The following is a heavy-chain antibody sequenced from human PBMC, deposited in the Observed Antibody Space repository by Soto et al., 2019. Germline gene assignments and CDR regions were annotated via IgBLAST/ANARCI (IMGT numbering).Heavy chain of an antibody. CDR1: GGTFSSYA. CDR3: ARSNYDFWSGYYTAASKGTVIYGMDV. D-gene: IGHD3-3*01. Sequence: QVQLVQSGAEVKKPGSSVKVSCKASGGTFSSYAISWVRQAPGQGLEWMGGIIPIFGTANYAQKFQGRVTITADESTSTAYMELSSLRSEDTAVYYCARSNYDFWSGYYTAASKGTVIYGMDVWGQGTTVTVSS. V-gene: IGHV1-69*01. J-gene: IGHJ6*02. CDR2: IIPIFGTA.